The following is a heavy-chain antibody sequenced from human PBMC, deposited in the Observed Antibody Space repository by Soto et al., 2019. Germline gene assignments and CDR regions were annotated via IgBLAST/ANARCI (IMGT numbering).Heavy chain of an antibody. CDR1: GFTFSSYS. Sequence: GGSLRLSCAASGFTFSSYSMNWVRQAPGKGLEWVSSISSSSSYIYYADSVKGRFTISRDNAKNSLYLQMNSLRAEDTAVYYCARDSRYYDSSGYRYYFDYWGQGTLVTVSS. CDR3: ARDSRYYDSSGYRYYFDY. J-gene: IGHJ4*02. CDR2: ISSSSSYI. V-gene: IGHV3-21*01. D-gene: IGHD3-22*01.